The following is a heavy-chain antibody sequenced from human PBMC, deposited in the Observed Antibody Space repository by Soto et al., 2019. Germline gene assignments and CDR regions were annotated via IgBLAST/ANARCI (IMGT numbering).Heavy chain of an antibody. CDR1: GFTFSSYW. V-gene: IGHV3-7*01. CDR2: IKQDGSEK. D-gene: IGHD2-2*01. CDR3: ARGMASPWCFDL. Sequence: EVQLVESGGGLVQPGGSLRLSCAASGFTFSSYWMSCVRQAPGKGLEWVANIKQDGSEKYYVDSVKGRFTISRDHAKNSLYLQVNSTRAEDTTVYFCARGMASPWCFDLWGRGTLVAVSS. J-gene: IGHJ2*01.